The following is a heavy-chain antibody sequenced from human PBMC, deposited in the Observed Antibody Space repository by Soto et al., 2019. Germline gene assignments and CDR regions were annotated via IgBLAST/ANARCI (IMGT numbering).Heavy chain of an antibody. Sequence: SETLSLTCAVSGYSISSGYYWGWIRQPPGKGLEWIGSVHYSGSTYYNPSLKSRVTISIDTSKNQISLKLTSVTAADTAVYYCARVDNIVAVKWFDPWGQGTLVTVSS. CDR2: VHYSGST. D-gene: IGHD6-13*01. CDR3: ARVDNIVAVKWFDP. J-gene: IGHJ5*02. V-gene: IGHV4-38-2*01. CDR1: GYSISSGYY.